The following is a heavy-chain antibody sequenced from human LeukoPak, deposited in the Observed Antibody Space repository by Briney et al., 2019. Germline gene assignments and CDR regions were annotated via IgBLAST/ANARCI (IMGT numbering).Heavy chain of an antibody. CDR2: ISSSSSYI. D-gene: IGHD6-13*01. J-gene: IGHJ3*02. CDR1: GFTFNSYS. CDR3: ARALEAAAGTYNDAFDI. V-gene: IGHV3-21*01. Sequence: PGGSLRLSCAASGFTFNSYSMNWVRQAPGKGLEWVSSISSSSSYIYYADSVKGRFTISRDNAKNSLYLQMNGLRAEDTAEYYCARALEAAAGTYNDAFDIWGQGTMVTVSS.